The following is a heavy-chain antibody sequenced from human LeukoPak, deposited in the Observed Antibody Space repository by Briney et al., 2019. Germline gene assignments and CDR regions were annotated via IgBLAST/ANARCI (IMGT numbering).Heavy chain of an antibody. CDR3: ARHDWFDP. V-gene: IGHV3-9*01. CDR2: ISWNSGSI. Sequence: GGSLRLSCAASGFTFDDYAMHWVRQAPGKGLEWVSGISWNSGSIGYADSVKGRFTISRDSSKNTLYLQMNSLRVEDTAVYYCARHDWFDPWGQGTLVTVSS. J-gene: IGHJ5*02. CDR1: GFTFDDYA.